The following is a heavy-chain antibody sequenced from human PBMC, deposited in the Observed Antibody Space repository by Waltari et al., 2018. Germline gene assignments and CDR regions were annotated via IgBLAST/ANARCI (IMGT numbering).Heavy chain of an antibody. CDR1: GGSISSHY. D-gene: IGHD3-22*01. Sequence: QVQLQESGPGLVKPSETLSLTCTVSGGSISSHYWSWIRQPPGKGLEWIGYIYYSGSTNYNPPLKSRVTISVDTSKNQFSLKLSSVTAADTAVYYCARGLRLFGYYYDSSAWENYFDYWGQGTLVTVSS. J-gene: IGHJ4*02. CDR3: ARGLRLFGYYYDSSAWENYFDY. CDR2: IYYSGST. V-gene: IGHV4-59*11.